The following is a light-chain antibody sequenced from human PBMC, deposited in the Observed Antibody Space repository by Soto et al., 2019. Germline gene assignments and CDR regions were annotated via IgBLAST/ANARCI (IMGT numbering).Light chain of an antibody. CDR2: DAF. CDR1: QSFSSSY. V-gene: IGKV3-20*01. CDR3: QQYGSSRT. J-gene: IGKJ1*01. Sequence: EIVLTQSPGTLSLSPGERATLSCRASQSFSSSYLAWYQQKPGRAPRLLIYDAFSRATGIPDRFSGGVSGTDFTLTISRLEPEDFAVYYCQQYGSSRTFGQGTNVEIK.